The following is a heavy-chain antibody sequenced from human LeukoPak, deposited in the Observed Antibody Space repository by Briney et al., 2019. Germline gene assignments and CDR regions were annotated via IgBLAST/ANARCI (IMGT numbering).Heavy chain of an antibody. V-gene: IGHV4-59*01. J-gene: IGHJ4*02. CDR3: ARDRLRAAVFDY. D-gene: IGHD2-15*01. Sequence: PSETLSLTCTVSGDSISDYYWNWIRQPPGKGLEWIGYIYYSGSTNYNPSLKSRVTISVDTSKNQFSLNLSSVTAADTAVYYCARDRLRAAVFDYWGQGTLVTVSS. CDR2: IYYSGST. CDR1: GDSISDYY.